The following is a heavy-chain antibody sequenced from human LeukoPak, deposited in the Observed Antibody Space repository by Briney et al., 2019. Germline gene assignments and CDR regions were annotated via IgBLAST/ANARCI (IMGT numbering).Heavy chain of an antibody. CDR3: AKGPMIRGPFDY. Sequence: PGRSLRLSCAASGFTFDDYAMHWVRQAPGKGLEWVSGISWNSGSIGYADSVKGRFTISRDNAKNSLYLQMNSLRAEDTALYYCAKGPMIRGPFDYWGQGTLVTVSS. CDR1: GFTFDDYA. D-gene: IGHD3-22*01. CDR2: ISWNSGSI. J-gene: IGHJ4*02. V-gene: IGHV3-9*01.